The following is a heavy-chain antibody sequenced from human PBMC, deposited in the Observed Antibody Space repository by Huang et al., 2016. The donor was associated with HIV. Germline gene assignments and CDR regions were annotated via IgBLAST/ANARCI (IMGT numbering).Heavy chain of an antibody. Sequence: QVQLVESGGGVVQPGKSLRLSCAASGFPFITYAIHWVRQAPGKGLGWVAVISYDGSNKYYADAVKGRFTISRDNAKNTLYMQMNSLRAEDTAVYYCARAPFWGTNHWGGWFDPWGQGTLVTVSS. D-gene: IGHD3-16*01. J-gene: IGHJ5*02. CDR2: ISYDGSNK. CDR3: ARAPFWGTNHWGGWFDP. CDR1: GFPFITYA. V-gene: IGHV3-30-3*01.